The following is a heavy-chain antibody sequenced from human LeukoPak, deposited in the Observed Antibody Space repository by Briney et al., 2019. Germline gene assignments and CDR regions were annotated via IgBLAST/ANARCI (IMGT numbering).Heavy chain of an antibody. V-gene: IGHV5-51*01. CDR2: IYPGDSNT. J-gene: IGHJ4*02. Sequence: GESLKISCKGSGYIFTNDWIGWVRQMPGKGLEWMGIIYPGDSNTRYSPSFQGQVTITADKSISTAYLQWSSLKASDTAKYYCARHTKYSTSSRVFDYWGQGTLVTVSS. CDR1: GYIFTNDW. CDR3: ARHTKYSTSSRVFDY. D-gene: IGHD6-6*01.